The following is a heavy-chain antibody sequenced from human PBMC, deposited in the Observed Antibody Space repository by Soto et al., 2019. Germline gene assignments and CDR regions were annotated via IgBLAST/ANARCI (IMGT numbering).Heavy chain of an antibody. CDR2: IYSGGST. CDR1: GFTVSSNY. V-gene: IGHV3-53*04. D-gene: IGHD3-10*01. Sequence: GGSLRLSCAASGFTVSSNYMSWVRQAPGKGLEWVSVIYSGGSTYYADSVKGRFTISRHNSKNTLYLQMNSLRAEDTAVYYCARTDITMVRGVILFDYSGQGTLVTVSS. CDR3: ARTDITMVRGVILFDY. J-gene: IGHJ4*02.